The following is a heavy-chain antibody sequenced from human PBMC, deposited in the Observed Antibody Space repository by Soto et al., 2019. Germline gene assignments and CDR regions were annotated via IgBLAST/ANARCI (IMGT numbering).Heavy chain of an antibody. CDR3: ARVGVYCGGDCYINY. Sequence: GASVKVSCKASGYTFTSYDINWVRQATGQGLEWMGWMNANSGNTGYAQKFQGRVTITRNTSMSTAYMELSSLRSEDTAVYYCARVGVYCGGDCYINYWGQGTLVTVSS. J-gene: IGHJ4*02. CDR1: GYTFTSYD. D-gene: IGHD2-21*02. V-gene: IGHV1-8*01. CDR2: MNANSGNT.